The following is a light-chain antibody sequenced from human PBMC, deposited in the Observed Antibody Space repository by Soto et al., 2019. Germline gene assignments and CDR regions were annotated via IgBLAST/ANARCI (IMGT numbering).Light chain of an antibody. Sequence: EIVLTQSPGNLSLSPGERATLSCRASQSVSSSYLAWYQQKPGQAPRLLIYGASSRATGIPARFSGSGSGTEFTLTISSLQSEDSAVYFCQQYNNWPRTFGQGTKVDIK. CDR3: QQYNNWPRT. CDR1: QSVSSSY. V-gene: IGKV3-15*01. CDR2: GAS. J-gene: IGKJ1*01.